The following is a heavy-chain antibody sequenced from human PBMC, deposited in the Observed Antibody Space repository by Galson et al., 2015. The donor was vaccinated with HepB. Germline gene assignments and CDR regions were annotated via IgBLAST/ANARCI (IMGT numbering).Heavy chain of an antibody. CDR1: GYTFTDNG. CDR3: ARANYRYSSGWGDFDY. J-gene: IGHJ4*02. Sequence: SVKASCKASGYTFTDNGFIWVRQAPGQGFEWMGWISEYNGKTNYAQNFQGRVTMTTDTSTRTASMELRSLRSDDTAVYYCARANYRYSSGWGDFDYWGQGTLVTVSS. V-gene: IGHV1-18*04. D-gene: IGHD6-19*01. CDR2: ISEYNGKT.